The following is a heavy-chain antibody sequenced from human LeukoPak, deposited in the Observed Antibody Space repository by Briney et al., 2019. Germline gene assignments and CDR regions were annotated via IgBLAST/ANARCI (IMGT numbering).Heavy chain of an antibody. V-gene: IGHV4-4*07. CDR1: GGSISSYY. Sequence: SETLSLTCTVSGGSISSYYWSWIRQPAGKGLEWIGRIYTSGSTNYNPSLKRRVTMSVDTSKNQFSLKLSSVTAADTAVYYCARGSVGSSSWYFDYWGQGTLVTISS. J-gene: IGHJ4*02. CDR2: IYTSGST. CDR3: ARGSVGSSSWYFDY. D-gene: IGHD6-13*01.